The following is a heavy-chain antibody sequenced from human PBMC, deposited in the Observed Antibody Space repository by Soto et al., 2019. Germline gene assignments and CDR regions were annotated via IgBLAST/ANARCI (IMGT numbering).Heavy chain of an antibody. Sequence: GGSLRLSCAASGFTFSSYAMSWVRQAPGKGLEWVSAISGSGGSTYYADSVKGRFTISRDNSKNTLYLQMNSLRAEDTAVYYCAKVPTGDVIPPWYFDLWGRGTLVTVSS. CDR3: AKVPTGDVIPPWYFDL. CDR2: ISGSGGST. CDR1: GFTFSSYA. D-gene: IGHD7-27*01. V-gene: IGHV3-23*01. J-gene: IGHJ2*01.